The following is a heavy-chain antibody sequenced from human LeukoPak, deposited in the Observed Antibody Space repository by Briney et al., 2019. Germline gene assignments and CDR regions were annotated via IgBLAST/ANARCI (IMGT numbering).Heavy chain of an antibody. J-gene: IGHJ6*03. D-gene: IGHD1-26*01. Sequence: ASVKVSCKASGYTFTSYHLHWVRQAPGQGLEWMGIINPSGGSPNYAQKFQGRVTMTRDMSTGTVNMELSSLRSEDTAVYYCARAQGSYYHYYMDVWGKGTTVTVSS. V-gene: IGHV1-46*01. CDR3: ARAQGSYYHYYMDV. CDR1: GYTFTSYH. CDR2: INPSGGSP.